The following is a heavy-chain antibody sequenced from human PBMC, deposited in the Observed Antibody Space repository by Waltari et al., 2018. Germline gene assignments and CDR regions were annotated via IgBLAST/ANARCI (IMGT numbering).Heavy chain of an antibody. Sequence: EVQLVQSGAEVKKPGATVKIACKVSGYTFTDYYMHWVQQATGKGLEWMGLVGPEDCETVYAEQFQGGVPITAETSTDTASMELGSQSSENTAVYYFAPFSDSSNRRDYWGQGTLVTVSS. CDR1: GYTFTDYY. D-gene: IGHD4-4*01. J-gene: IGHJ4*02. V-gene: IGHV1-69-2*01. CDR3: APFSDSSNRRDY. CDR2: VGPEDCET.